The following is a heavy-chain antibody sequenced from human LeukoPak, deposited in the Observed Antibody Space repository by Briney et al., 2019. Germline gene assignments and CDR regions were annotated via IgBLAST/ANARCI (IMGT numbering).Heavy chain of an antibody. CDR2: IYYSGST. D-gene: IGHD3-3*01. CDR3: ARLLRGGGVVPRSNWFDP. V-gene: IGHV4-39*01. CDR1: GGSISSSSYY. Sequence: SETLSLTCTVSGGSISSSSYYWGWIRQPPGKGLEWIGSIYYSGSTYYNPSLKSRVTISVDTSKNQFSLKLSSVTAADTAVYYCARLLRGGGVVPRSNWFDPWGQGTLVTVSS. J-gene: IGHJ5*02.